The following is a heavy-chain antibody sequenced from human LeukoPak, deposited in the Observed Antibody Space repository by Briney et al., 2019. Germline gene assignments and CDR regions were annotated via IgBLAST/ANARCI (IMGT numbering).Heavy chain of an antibody. Sequence: GGSLRLSCAASGFTFSSYSMNWARRAPGRGREWVSSISSSSSYIYYADSVKGRFTISRDNAKNSLYLQMNSLRAEDTAVYYCARGSTAMAFDYWGQGTLVTVSS. CDR2: ISSSSSYI. CDR1: GFTFSSYS. D-gene: IGHD5-18*01. CDR3: ARGSTAMAFDY. J-gene: IGHJ4*02. V-gene: IGHV3-21*01.